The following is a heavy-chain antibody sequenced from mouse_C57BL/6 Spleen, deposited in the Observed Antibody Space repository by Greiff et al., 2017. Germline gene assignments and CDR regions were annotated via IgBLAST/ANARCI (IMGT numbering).Heavy chain of an antibody. D-gene: IGHD2-14*01. Sequence: QVQLQQPGAELVKPGASVKLSCKASGYTFTSYWMQWVKQRPGQGLEWIGEIDPSDSYTNYNQKFKGKATLTVDTSSSTAYMQLSSLTSEDSAVYYCARWGTPVYFDYWGQGTTLTVSS. CDR3: ARWGTPVYFDY. CDR1: GYTFTSYW. CDR2: IDPSDSYT. J-gene: IGHJ2*01. V-gene: IGHV1-50*01.